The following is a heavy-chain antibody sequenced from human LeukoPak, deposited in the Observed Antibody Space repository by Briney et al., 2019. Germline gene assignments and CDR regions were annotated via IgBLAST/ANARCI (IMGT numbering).Heavy chain of an antibody. CDR2: ISGSGGST. D-gene: IGHD3-10*01. CDR3: AKDMYYYGSGSYY. Sequence: PGGSLRLSCAASGFTFSSYAMSWVRQAPGKGLEWVSAISGSGGSTYYADSVKGRFTISRDNSKNTLYLQMNSLRAEDTAVYYGAKDMYYYGSGSYYWGQGTLVTVSS. CDR1: GFTFSSYA. V-gene: IGHV3-23*01. J-gene: IGHJ4*02.